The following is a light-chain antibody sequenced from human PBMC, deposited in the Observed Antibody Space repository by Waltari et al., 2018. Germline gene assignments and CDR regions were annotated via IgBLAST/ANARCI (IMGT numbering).Light chain of an antibody. CDR1: SSDVGGYNQ. J-gene: IGLJ2*01. CDR3: SSYTTSSTLDVV. Sequence: SALTQPGSVSGSPGQSITISCTGTSSDVGGYNQFSWYQQHPGNAPKLMIYDVSNRPSGVSNRFSGSKSGNTASLTISGLQAEDEADYYCSSYTTSSTLDVVFGGGTKVTVL. CDR2: DVS. V-gene: IGLV2-14*03.